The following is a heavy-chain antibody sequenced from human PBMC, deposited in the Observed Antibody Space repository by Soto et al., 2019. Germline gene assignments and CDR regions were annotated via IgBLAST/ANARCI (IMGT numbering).Heavy chain of an antibody. CDR2: ISYDGSNK. CDR1: GFTFSSYS. D-gene: IGHD6-19*01. J-gene: IGHJ4*02. V-gene: IGHV3-30-3*01. Sequence: GGSLILSCAASGFTFSSYSMHWVRQAPGKGLEWVAVISYDGSNKYYADSVKGRFTISRDNSKNTLYLQMNSLRAEDTAVYYCARDKYSSGWYPFYWGQGTLVTVSS. CDR3: ARDKYSSGWYPFY.